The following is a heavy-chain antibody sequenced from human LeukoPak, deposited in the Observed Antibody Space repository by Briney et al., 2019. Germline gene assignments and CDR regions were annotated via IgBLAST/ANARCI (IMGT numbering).Heavy chain of an antibody. CDR1: GYTFTSYD. CDR2: MNPNSGNT. Sequence: ASVKVSCKASGYTFTSYDINGVRQATGQGLEWMGWMNPNSGNTGYAQKFQGRVTMTRNTSISTAYMELSSLRSEDTAVYYCARGLGGSGWFATRYYFDYWGQGTLVTVSS. J-gene: IGHJ4*02. D-gene: IGHD3-22*01. CDR3: ARGLGGSGWFATRYYFDY. V-gene: IGHV1-8*01.